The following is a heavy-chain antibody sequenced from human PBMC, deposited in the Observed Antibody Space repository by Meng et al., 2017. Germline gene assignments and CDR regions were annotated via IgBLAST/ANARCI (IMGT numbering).Heavy chain of an antibody. CDR3: ARGFIGGSYQMDY. CDR2: INPSRGST. J-gene: IGHJ4*02. D-gene: IGHD1-26*01. CDR1: GYTFTSYY. Sequence: APVKVSCKASGYTFTSYYMHWVRQAPGQGLEWMGIINPSRGSTSYAQKFQGRVTMTRDTSTSTGYMELSSLRSEDTAVYYWARGFIGGSYQMDYWGQGTSVTVSS. V-gene: IGHV1-46*01.